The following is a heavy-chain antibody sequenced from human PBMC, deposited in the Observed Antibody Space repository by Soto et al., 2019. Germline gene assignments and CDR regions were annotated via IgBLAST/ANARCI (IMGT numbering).Heavy chain of an antibody. J-gene: IGHJ3*02. D-gene: IGHD3-10*01. CDR2: IYYSGST. CDR3: ARNEPYYYGSGSYYKNAFDI. CDR1: GGSISSSSYY. Sequence: SETLSLTCTVSGGSISSSSYYWGWIRQPPGKGLEWIGSIYYSGSTYYNPSLKSRVTISVDTSKNQFSLKLSSVTAADTAVYYCARNEPYYYGSGSYYKNAFDIWGQGTMVTVSS. V-gene: IGHV4-39*01.